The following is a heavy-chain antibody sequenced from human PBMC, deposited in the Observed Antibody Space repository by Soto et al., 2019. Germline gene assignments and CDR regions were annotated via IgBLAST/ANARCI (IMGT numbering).Heavy chain of an antibody. CDR3: ERDPAETSSSSWYDY. CDR1: GFTFSSYG. D-gene: IGHD6-13*01. CDR2: IWYDGSNT. J-gene: IGHJ4*02. Sequence: GGSLRLSCAASGFTFSSYGMPWVRQAPGKGLEWVAAIWYDGSNTYYADSVKGRFTISRDNSKNTLYLQMNSLRAEDTAVYYCERDPAETSSSSWYDYWGQGTLVTVSS. V-gene: IGHV3-33*01.